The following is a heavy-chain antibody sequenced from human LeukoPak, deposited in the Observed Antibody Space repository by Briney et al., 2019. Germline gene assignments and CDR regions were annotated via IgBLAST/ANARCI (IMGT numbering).Heavy chain of an antibody. Sequence: GGSLRLSCAASGFTFSSYGMHWVRQAPGKGLEWVAVIPYDGSNKYYADSVKGRFTISRDNSKNTLYLQMNSLRAEDTAVYYCAKDYYDSSGYTWPGDYWGQGTLVTVSS. V-gene: IGHV3-30*18. D-gene: IGHD3-22*01. CDR1: GFTFSSYG. CDR3: AKDYYDSSGYTWPGDY. CDR2: IPYDGSNK. J-gene: IGHJ4*02.